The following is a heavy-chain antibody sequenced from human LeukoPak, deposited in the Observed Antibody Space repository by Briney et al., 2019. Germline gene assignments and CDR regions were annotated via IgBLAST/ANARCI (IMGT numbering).Heavy chain of an antibody. CDR2: IYCSGTT. V-gene: IGHV4-59*01. CDR1: GGSISSYY. Sequence: SETLSLTCTVSGGSISSYYWSWLRQPPGKGRVWCGNIYCSGTTNYNPSVKSRVTISVDPYKNQLSLKLSSVTAADTAVYYCARDSQLVLDYWGQGTLVTVSS. D-gene: IGHD6-6*01. CDR3: ARDSQLVLDY. J-gene: IGHJ4*02.